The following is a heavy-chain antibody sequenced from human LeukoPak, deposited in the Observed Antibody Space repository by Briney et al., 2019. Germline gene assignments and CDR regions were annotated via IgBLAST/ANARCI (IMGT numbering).Heavy chain of an antibody. V-gene: IGHV1-69*13. CDR1: GGTFSSYA. D-gene: IGHD7-27*01. J-gene: IGHJ4*02. CDR3: ARGPTNWGSRGYFDY. CDR2: IIPIFGTA. Sequence: SVKVPCKASGGTFSSYAISWVRQAPGQGFEWMGWIIPIFGTANYSQKFQGRVTITAHESTSTAYMELSSLRSDDTAVYYCARGPTNWGSRGYFDYWGQGTLVTVSS.